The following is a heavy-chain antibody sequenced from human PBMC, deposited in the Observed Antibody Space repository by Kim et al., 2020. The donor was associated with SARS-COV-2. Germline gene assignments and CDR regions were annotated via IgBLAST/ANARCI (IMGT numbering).Heavy chain of an antibody. CDR2: IYYSGST. D-gene: IGHD3-9*01. CDR3: ARTHRYYDILTGAAYYYYMDV. Sequence: SETLSLTCTVSGGSISSGGYYWSWIRQHPGKGLEWIGYIYYSGSTYYNPSLKSRVTISVDTSKNQFSLKLSSVTAADTAVYYCARTHRYYDILTGAAYYYYMDVWGKGTTVTVSS. V-gene: IGHV4-31*03. J-gene: IGHJ6*03. CDR1: GGSISSGGYY.